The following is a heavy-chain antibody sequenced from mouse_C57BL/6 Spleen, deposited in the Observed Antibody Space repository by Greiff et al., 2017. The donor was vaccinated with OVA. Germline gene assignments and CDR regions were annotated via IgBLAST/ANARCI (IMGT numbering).Heavy chain of an antibody. D-gene: IGHD2-5*01. Sequence: VQLQESGAELVRPGTSVKMSCKASGYTFTNYWIGWAKQRPGHGLEWIGDIYPGGGYTNYNEKFKGKATLTADKSSRTAYMQFSSLTSEDSAIYYCARAYYSNYKDWYFDVWGTGTTVTVSS. J-gene: IGHJ1*03. CDR2: IYPGGGYT. CDR3: ARAYYSNYKDWYFDV. V-gene: IGHV1-63*01. CDR1: GYTFTNYW.